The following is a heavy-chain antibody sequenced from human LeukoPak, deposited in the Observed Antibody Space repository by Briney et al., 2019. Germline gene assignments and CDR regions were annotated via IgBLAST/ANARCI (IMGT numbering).Heavy chain of an antibody. Sequence: SETLSLTCTVSGGSISSYYWSWIRPPPGEGLEWIGYIYYSGSTNYNPSLKSRVTISVDTSKNQFSLKLSSVTAADTAVYYCASGSYAYYFDYWGQGTLVTVSS. D-gene: IGHD1-26*01. V-gene: IGHV4-59*08. CDR3: ASGSYAYYFDY. CDR2: IYYSGST. CDR1: GGSISSYY. J-gene: IGHJ4*02.